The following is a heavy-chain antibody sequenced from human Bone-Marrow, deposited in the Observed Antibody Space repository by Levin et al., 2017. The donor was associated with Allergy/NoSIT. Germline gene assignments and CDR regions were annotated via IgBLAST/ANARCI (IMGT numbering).Heavy chain of an antibody. CDR3: ATTGTSSPDFDY. D-gene: IGHD1-14*01. Sequence: GGSLRLSCAASGFTFSNYVISWVRQAPGKGLEWVSAISTSGGTTYYADSVKGRFTISRDNSKNTLNLQMNSLRVEDTAVYYCATTGTSSPDFDYWGQGTQVTVSS. CDR1: GFTFSNYV. J-gene: IGHJ4*02. V-gene: IGHV3-23*01. CDR2: ISTSGGTT.